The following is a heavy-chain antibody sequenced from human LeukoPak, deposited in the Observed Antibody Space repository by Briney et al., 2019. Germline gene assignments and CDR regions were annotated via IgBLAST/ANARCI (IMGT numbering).Heavy chain of an antibody. V-gene: IGHV1-18*01. CDR3: ARYSSGWDYYYYYMDV. CDR1: GYTFTSYG. Sequence: GASVKVSCKASGYTFTSYGISWVRQAPGQGLEWMGWISAYNGNTNYAQKLQGRVTMTTDTSTSTAYMELRSLRSDDTAVYYCARYSSGWDYYYYYMDVWGKGTTVTVSS. J-gene: IGHJ6*03. CDR2: ISAYNGNT. D-gene: IGHD6-19*01.